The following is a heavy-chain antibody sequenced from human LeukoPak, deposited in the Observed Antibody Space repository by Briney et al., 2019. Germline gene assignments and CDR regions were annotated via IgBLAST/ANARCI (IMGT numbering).Heavy chain of an antibody. CDR3: AKDGVGATSLDC. D-gene: IGHD1-26*01. Sequence: GGSLRLSCAASVFTFSRYGMHWVRQAPGKGLWWVAVIWHDGSLEHYADSVKGRFTISRDSSKNTLYLQMNSLRAEDTAVYYCAKDGVGATSLDCWGQGTLVTVST. CDR1: VFTFSRYG. V-gene: IGHV3-33*06. J-gene: IGHJ4*02. CDR2: IWHDGSLE.